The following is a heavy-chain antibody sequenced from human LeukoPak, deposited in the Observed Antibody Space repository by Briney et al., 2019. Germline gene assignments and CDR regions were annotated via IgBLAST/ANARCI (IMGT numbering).Heavy chain of an antibody. Sequence: PSETLSLTCTVSGGSISSYYWSWIRQPPGKGLEWIGYIYYSGSTNYNPSLKSRVTISVDTSKNQFSLKLSSVTAADTAVYYCARQRGGLFDYWGQGTLVTVSS. J-gene: IGHJ4*02. CDR3: ARQRGGLFDY. D-gene: IGHD3-16*01. V-gene: IGHV4-59*08. CDR2: IYYSGST. CDR1: GGSISSYY.